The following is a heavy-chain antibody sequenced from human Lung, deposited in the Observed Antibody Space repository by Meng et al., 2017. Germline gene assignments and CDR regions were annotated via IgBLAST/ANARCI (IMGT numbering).Heavy chain of an antibody. Sequence: QVHRQPWGAVRLNPPETLSLTCAFYTAFLGGYYWSWIRQSPGKGLAWIGEINRGGSTSYNPSLKSRVTMSVDTSKNHFFLKLNSVTAADTAMYHCARVGSVALTTVSPFDYWGPGMLVTVSS. J-gene: IGHJ4*02. V-gene: IGHV4-34*01. D-gene: IGHD4-17*01. CDR1: TAFLGGYY. CDR3: ARVGSVALTTVSPFDY. CDR2: INRGGST.